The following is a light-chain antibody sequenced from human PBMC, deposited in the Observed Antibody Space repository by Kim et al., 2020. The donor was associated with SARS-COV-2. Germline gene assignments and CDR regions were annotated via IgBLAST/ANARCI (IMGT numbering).Light chain of an antibody. J-gene: IGKJ1*01. CDR2: GAS. CDR1: QSVRTN. CDR3: QQYNNWPPWT. V-gene: IGKV3-15*01. Sequence: SPGERVTLSCTASQSVRTNLAWFQQNPGQAPSLLIYGASTRATGIPARFSGSGSGTEFTLTISSLQSEDFAVYYCQQYNNWPPWTFGQGTKVDIK.